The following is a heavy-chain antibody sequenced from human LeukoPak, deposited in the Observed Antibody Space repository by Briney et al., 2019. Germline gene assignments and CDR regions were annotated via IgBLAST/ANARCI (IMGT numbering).Heavy chain of an antibody. CDR2: INHSGST. J-gene: IGHJ5*02. Sequence: PSETLSLTCAVYGGSFSGYYWSWIRQPPGKGLEWIGEINHSGSTNYNPSLKSRVTISVDTSKNQFSLKLSSVTAADTAVYYCARHPQWLPPPYNWFDPWGQGTLVTVSS. CDR1: GGSFSGYY. V-gene: IGHV4-34*01. CDR3: ARHPQWLPPPYNWFDP. D-gene: IGHD6-19*01.